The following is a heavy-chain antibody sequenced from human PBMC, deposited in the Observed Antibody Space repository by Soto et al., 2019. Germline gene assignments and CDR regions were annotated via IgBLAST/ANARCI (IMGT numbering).Heavy chain of an antibody. CDR1: GVSISSYY. V-gene: IGHV4-59*01. Sequence: QVQLQESGPGLVKPSETLSLTCTVSGVSISSYYWSWIRQPPGKGLEWIGYIYYSGSTNYNPPLKSRVTISVDTSKNQFSLKLSSVTAADTAVYYCARSRGGYFDYWGQGTLVTVSS. D-gene: IGHD3-22*01. J-gene: IGHJ4*02. CDR3: ARSRGGYFDY. CDR2: IYYSGST.